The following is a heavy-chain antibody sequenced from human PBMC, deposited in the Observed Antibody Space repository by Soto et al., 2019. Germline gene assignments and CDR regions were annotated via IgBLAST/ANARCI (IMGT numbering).Heavy chain of an antibody. CDR3: AGGQCSGANCYSPRYYNGMDV. J-gene: IGHJ6*02. CDR2: IDQSGST. V-gene: IGHV4-34*01. Sequence: QVQLQQWGAGLLKPSETLSLTCAVNGGSFSAYYWSWIRQPPGKGLEWMGEIDQSGSTNYNPSLKSRVIISVDTSKHQFSLKVNSVTAADTAVYYCAGGQCSGANCYSPRYYNGMDVWGQGTTVTVSS. CDR1: GGSFSAYY. D-gene: IGHD2-15*01.